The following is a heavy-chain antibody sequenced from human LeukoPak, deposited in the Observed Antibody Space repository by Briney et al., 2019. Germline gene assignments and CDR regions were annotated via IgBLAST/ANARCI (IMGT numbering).Heavy chain of an antibody. CDR2: INHSGST. J-gene: IGHJ4*02. D-gene: IGHD6-13*01. V-gene: IGHV4-34*01. CDR1: GGSFSGYY. Sequence: SETLSLTCAVYGGSFSGYYWSWIRQPPGKGLEWIGEINHSGSTNYNPSLKSRVTISVDTSKNQFSLKLSSVTAADTAVCYCARDIAAGTDYWGQGTLVTVSS. CDR3: ARDIAAGTDY.